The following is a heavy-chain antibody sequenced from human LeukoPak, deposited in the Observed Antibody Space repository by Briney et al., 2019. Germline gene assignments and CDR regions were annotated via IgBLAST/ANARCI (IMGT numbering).Heavy chain of an antibody. V-gene: IGHV4-34*01. CDR1: GGSISSGGYY. CDR2: INHSGST. Sequence: SETLSLTCAVSGGSISSGGYYWSWIRQPPGKGLEWIGEINHSGSTNYNPSLKSRVTISVDTSKNQFSLKLSSVTAADTAVYYCARGITRGCNSTSCYKKSYWFDPWGQGTLVTVSS. J-gene: IGHJ5*02. CDR3: ARGITRGCNSTSCYKKSYWFDP. D-gene: IGHD2-2*02.